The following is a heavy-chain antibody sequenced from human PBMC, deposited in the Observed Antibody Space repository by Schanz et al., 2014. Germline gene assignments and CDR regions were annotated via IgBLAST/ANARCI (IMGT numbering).Heavy chain of an antibody. V-gene: IGHV1-18*01. D-gene: IGHD1-26*01. J-gene: IGHJ6*02. CDR1: GYTFTSYG. CDR3: ARFNSWRHFPPYYYYGMDV. CDR2: ISAYNGNT. Sequence: QVQLVQSGAEVKKPGASVKVSCKASGYTFTSYGISWVRQAPGQGLEWMGWISAYNGNTNYAQKLQGRVTMTTDTSTSTAYMELRSLRSDDTAVYYCARFNSWRHFPPYYYYGMDVWGQGTTVTVSS.